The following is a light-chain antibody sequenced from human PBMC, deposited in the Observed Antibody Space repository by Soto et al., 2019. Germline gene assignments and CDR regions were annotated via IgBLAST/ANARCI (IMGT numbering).Light chain of an antibody. V-gene: IGLV1-47*01. CDR1: SSNIGSNY. J-gene: IGLJ2*01. CDR3: AAWDDSLSGVV. CDR2: RNN. Sequence: QSVLTQPPSASGTPGQRVTISCSGSSSNIGSNYVYWYHQLPGTAPKLLIYRNNQRPSGVPDRFSGSKSGTSASLAIRGLRSEDEADYYCAAWDDSLSGVVFGGGTKVTVL.